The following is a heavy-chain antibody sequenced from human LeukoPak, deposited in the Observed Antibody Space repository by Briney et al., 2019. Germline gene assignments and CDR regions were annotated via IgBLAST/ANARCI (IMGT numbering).Heavy chain of an antibody. CDR1: GGSISSSSYY. Sequence: SETLSLTCTVSGGSISSSSYYWGWIRQPPGQGLEWIGEIYHSGSTNYNPSLKSRVTISVDKSKNQFSLKLSSVTAADTAVYYCARSLYSSSWYVDYWGQGTLVTVSS. CDR3: ARSLYSSSWYVDY. D-gene: IGHD6-13*01. CDR2: IYHSGST. J-gene: IGHJ4*02. V-gene: IGHV4-39*07.